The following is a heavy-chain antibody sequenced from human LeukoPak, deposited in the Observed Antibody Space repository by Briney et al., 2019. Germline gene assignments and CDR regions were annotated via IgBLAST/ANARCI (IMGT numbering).Heavy chain of an antibody. CDR2: INPSGGST. D-gene: IGHD3-22*01. V-gene: IGHV1-46*01. CDR1: GYTFTSYY. J-gene: IGHJ3*02. CDR3: ARDLNYYDSSGYYIRAFDI. Sequence: ASVKVSCKASGYTFTSYYMHWVRQAPGQGLEWMGIINPSGGSTSYAQKFQGRVTMTRNTSISTAYMELSSLRSEDTAVYYCARDLNYYDSSGYYIRAFDIWGQGTMVTVSS.